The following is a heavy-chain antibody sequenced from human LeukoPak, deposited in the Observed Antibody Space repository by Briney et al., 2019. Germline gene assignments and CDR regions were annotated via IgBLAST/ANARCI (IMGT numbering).Heavy chain of an antibody. J-gene: IGHJ4*02. CDR1: GLTFAAYA. Sequence: AGGSLGLSCAVSGLTFAAYAMTWVRQAPEKGLEWVSTISDSGGSTYYADSLKGRFTISRDNSKNTLYLQVDSLRAEDTAVYYCAKLGGYCSSGSCRDFDYWGQGTLVTVSP. CDR2: ISDSGGST. D-gene: IGHD2-15*01. V-gene: IGHV3-23*01. CDR3: AKLGGYCSSGSCRDFDY.